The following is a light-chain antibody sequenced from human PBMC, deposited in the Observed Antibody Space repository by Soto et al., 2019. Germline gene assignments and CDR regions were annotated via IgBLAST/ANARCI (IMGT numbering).Light chain of an antibody. CDR1: QGISSY. CDR2: AAS. V-gene: IGKV1-9*01. Sequence: DIQLTQSPSFLSASVGDRVTITCRASQGISSYLAWYQQTPGKAPKRLIYAASTLESGVIAGFSGSGSGTECTLTISSLQPEDFATYYCQQLNSYPWTFGQGTKVEIK. J-gene: IGKJ1*01. CDR3: QQLNSYPWT.